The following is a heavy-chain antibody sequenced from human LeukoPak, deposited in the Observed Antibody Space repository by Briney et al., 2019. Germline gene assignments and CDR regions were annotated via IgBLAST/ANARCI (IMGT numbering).Heavy chain of an antibody. D-gene: IGHD3-3*01. Sequence: SQTLSLTCTVSVYSISSGYYWGWIRQPPGKGLEGIGSIYHSGSTFYKPSLKSRVTISVDTSKNQFSLKLSSVTAADTAVYYCARGPPSYYDFWSGYYYYYYMDVWGKGTTVTVSS. CDR1: VYSISSGYY. V-gene: IGHV4-38-2*02. J-gene: IGHJ6*03. CDR2: IYHSGST. CDR3: ARGPPSYYDFWSGYYYYYYMDV.